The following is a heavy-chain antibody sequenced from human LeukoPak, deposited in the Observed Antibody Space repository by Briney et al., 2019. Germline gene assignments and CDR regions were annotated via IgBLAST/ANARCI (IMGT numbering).Heavy chain of an antibody. CDR1: GFTFSNAW. Sequence: PWGSLRLSCAASGFTFSNAWMSWVRQAPGKGLEWVGYIYYSGSTNYNPSLKSRVTISVDTSKNQFSLKLSSVTAADTAVYYCAGGYSYGDGGGDYWGQGTLVTVSS. CDR3: AGGYSYGDGGGDY. D-gene: IGHD5-18*01. V-gene: IGHV4-59*01. J-gene: IGHJ4*02. CDR2: IYYSGST.